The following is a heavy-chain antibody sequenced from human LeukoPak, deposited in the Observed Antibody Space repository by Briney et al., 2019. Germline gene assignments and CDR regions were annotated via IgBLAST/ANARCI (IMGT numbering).Heavy chain of an antibody. V-gene: IGHV3-48*04. CDR1: GITFNTYT. CDR2: ISRSSSTR. D-gene: IGHD1-26*01. CDR3: ARAPVVGATGEVDY. Sequence: GGSLRLSCVASGITFNTYTMNWVRQAAGKGLEWVSYISRSSSTRNYADSMKDRFTISRDNAKNSLYLQMNSLRAEDTAVYYCARAPVVGATGEVDYWGQGTLVTVSS. J-gene: IGHJ4*02.